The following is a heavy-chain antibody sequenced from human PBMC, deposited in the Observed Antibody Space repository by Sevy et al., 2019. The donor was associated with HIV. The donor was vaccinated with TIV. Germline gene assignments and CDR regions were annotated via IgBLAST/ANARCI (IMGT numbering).Heavy chain of an antibody. D-gene: IGHD3-22*01. Sequence: GGSLRLSCAASGFTFSSYGMHWVRQAPGKGLEWVAVISYDGSKKYYADSVKGRFTISRDNSKNTLYLQMNSLRAEDTAVYYCAKDMGGIVVSSGTDYWGQGTLVTVSS. CDR2: ISYDGSKK. CDR1: GFTFSSYG. V-gene: IGHV3-30*18. J-gene: IGHJ4*02. CDR3: AKDMGGIVVSSGTDY.